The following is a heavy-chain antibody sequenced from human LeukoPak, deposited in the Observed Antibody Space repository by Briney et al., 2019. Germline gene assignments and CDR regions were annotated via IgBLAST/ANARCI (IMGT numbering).Heavy chain of an antibody. Sequence: ASVKVSCKASGGTFSSYTISWVRQAPGQGLGWMGGIIPIFGTANYAQKFQGRVTITTDESTSTAYMELSSLRSEDTAVYYCARGFGITGTTVWFDPWGQGTLVTVSS. V-gene: IGHV1-69*05. J-gene: IGHJ5*02. CDR2: IIPIFGTA. CDR3: ARGFGITGTTVWFDP. CDR1: GGTFSSYT. D-gene: IGHD1-7*01.